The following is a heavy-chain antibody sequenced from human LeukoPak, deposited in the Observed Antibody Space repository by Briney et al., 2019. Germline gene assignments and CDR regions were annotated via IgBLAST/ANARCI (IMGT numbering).Heavy chain of an antibody. D-gene: IGHD7-27*01. V-gene: IGHV3-7*01. CDR3: VRDLGHSRHYFEY. J-gene: IGHJ4*02. Sequence: GGSLRLSCAASGFPFNSFFLNWVRLTPGRELEWVACISQDGSETFYMDSVRGRFIISGDNTKNSLYLQMDSLRAEDTAVYFCVRDLGHSRHYFEYWGQGALVTVSS. CDR1: GFPFNSFF. CDR2: ISQDGSET.